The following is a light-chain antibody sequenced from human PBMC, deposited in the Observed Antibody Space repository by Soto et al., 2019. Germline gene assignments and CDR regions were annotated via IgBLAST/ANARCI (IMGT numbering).Light chain of an antibody. V-gene: IGLV1-44*01. J-gene: IGLJ2*01. CDR3: QSYDSSLSGHVV. CDR1: SSNIARNS. Sequence: QSVLTQPPSASGTPGQRVTISCSGSSSNIARNSVNWYQQLPGTAPKLLIYDNNQRPSGVPDRFSGSKSGTSASLAISGLQSEDEADYYCQSYDSSLSGHVVFGGGTKLTVL. CDR2: DNN.